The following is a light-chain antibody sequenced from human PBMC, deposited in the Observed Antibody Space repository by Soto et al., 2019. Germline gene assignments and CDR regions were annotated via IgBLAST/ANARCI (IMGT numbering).Light chain of an antibody. CDR1: QSVSSY. J-gene: IGKJ1*01. Sequence: EIVLTQSPATLSLSPGERATLSCRASQSVSSYLAWYQQKPGQAPRLLIYDASNRATGIPARFSGSGSGTDFTLTINRLEPEDFAVYFCQQRSNWPPWTFGQGTKVDIK. CDR3: QQRSNWPPWT. CDR2: DAS. V-gene: IGKV3-11*01.